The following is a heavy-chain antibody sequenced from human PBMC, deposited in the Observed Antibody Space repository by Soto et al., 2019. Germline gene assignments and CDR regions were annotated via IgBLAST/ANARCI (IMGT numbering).Heavy chain of an antibody. CDR3: AKHSRAATKCSGGRCEIDF. D-gene: IGHD2-15*01. J-gene: IGHJ4*02. Sequence: VGSLKLSFAASELTFRSYALNWVRQAPGKGLEWVSIIIGNVRNDNYQDSVKARFPISRDNPKNTLYLQMNSLKAKDTAVYHVAKHSRAATKCSGGRCEIDFWGQGTLVTVSS. CDR2: IIGNVRND. CDR1: ELTFRSYA. V-gene: IGHV3-23*01.